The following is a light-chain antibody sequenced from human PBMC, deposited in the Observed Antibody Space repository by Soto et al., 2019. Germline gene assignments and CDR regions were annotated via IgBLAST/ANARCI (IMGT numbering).Light chain of an antibody. CDR2: AAS. V-gene: IGKV3-20*01. Sequence: EIVLTQFPGTLSLSPGERATLSCRPSQSLSSSYLVWYQQKPGQAPRLLIYAASRRATGIPDRVSGSGSATEYTRTLSRLEAEDSGVYYCQQQGTFGQGTKLEIK. CDR3: QQQGT. J-gene: IGKJ2*01. CDR1: QSLSSSY.